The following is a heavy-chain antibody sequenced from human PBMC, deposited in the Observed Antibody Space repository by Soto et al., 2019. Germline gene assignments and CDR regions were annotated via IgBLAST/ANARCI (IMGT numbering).Heavy chain of an antibody. CDR1: GFTFSSYA. D-gene: IGHD5-12*01. V-gene: IGHV3-23*01. Sequence: PGGSLRLSCAASGFTFSSYAMSWVRQAPGKGLEWVSAISGSGGSTYYADSVKGRFAISRDNSKNTLYLQMNSLRAEDTAVYYCAKAVKMATITHFDYWGQGTLVTVSS. CDR3: AKAVKMATITHFDY. J-gene: IGHJ4*02. CDR2: ISGSGGST.